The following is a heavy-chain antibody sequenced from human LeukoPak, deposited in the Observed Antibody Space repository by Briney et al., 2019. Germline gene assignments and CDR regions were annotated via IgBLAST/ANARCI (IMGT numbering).Heavy chain of an antibody. J-gene: IGHJ6*03. Sequence: ASVKVSCKASGYSFTDYYIHWVQQAPGKGLEWMGRVDPEDGEIIYAEKFQGRVTITADTSTDTAYMELSSLTSEDTAVYFCATGIIAARAGYSYYINVWGKGTTVTVSS. V-gene: IGHV1-69-2*01. CDR1: GYSFTDYY. D-gene: IGHD6-6*01. CDR3: ATGIIAARAGYSYYINV. CDR2: VDPEDGEI.